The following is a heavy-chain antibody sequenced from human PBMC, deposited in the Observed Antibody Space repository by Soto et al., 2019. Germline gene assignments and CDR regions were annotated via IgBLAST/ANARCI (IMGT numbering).Heavy chain of an antibody. CDR1: GGTFSSYA. Sequence: QVQLVQSGAEVKKPGSSVKVSCKASGGTFSSYAISWVRQAPGQGLEWMGGIIPIFGTANYAQKFQGRVTITADESTSTAYMELSSLRSEDTAVYYCARVRRGTVVTPTHYYYGMDVWGQGTTVTVSS. D-gene: IGHD2-21*02. CDR2: IIPIFGTA. CDR3: ARVRRGTVVTPTHYYYGMDV. J-gene: IGHJ6*02. V-gene: IGHV1-69*01.